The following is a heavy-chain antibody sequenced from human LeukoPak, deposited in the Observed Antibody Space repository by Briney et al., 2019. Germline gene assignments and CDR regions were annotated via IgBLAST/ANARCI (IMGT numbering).Heavy chain of an antibody. V-gene: IGHV3-7*01. D-gene: IGHD6-13*01. J-gene: IGHJ3*02. CDR2: IKQDGSEK. CDR3: ARDWFGSSWTAHAFDI. CDR1: GFTFSSYW. Sequence: GGSLRLSCAASGFTFSSYWMSWVRQAPGKGLEWVANIKQDGSEKYYVDSVKGRFTIPRDNAKNSLYLQMNSLRAEDTAVYYCARDWFGSSWTAHAFDIWGQGTMVTVSS.